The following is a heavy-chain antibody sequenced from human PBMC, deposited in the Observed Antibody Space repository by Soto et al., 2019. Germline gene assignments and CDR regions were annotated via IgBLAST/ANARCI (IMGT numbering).Heavy chain of an antibody. D-gene: IGHD6-19*01. CDR1: GFTFSSYW. V-gene: IGHV3-7*03. CDR3: ARDHPVAVAGENWFDP. Sequence: LRLSCAASGFTFSSYWMSWVRQAPGKGLEWVANIKQDGSEKYYVDSVKGRFTISRDNAKNSLYLQMNSLRAEDTAVYYCARDHPVAVAGENWFDPWGQGTLVTVSS. CDR2: IKQDGSEK. J-gene: IGHJ5*02.